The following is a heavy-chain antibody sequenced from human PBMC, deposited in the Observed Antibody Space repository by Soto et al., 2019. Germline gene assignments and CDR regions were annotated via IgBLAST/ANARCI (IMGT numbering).Heavy chain of an antibody. V-gene: IGHV1-18*04. Sequence: ASVKVSCKASGYTFTTYGINWVRQAPGRGLEWMGWISTFNGNTNYAQKVQGRVTLTTDTSTSTAYMELRSLTSDDSAVYYCARATFIRKGYYDATDYYYFDYWGQGTLVTVSS. CDR1: GYTFTTYG. D-gene: IGHD3-22*01. J-gene: IGHJ4*02. CDR3: ARATFIRKGYYDATDYYYFDY. CDR2: ISTFNGNT.